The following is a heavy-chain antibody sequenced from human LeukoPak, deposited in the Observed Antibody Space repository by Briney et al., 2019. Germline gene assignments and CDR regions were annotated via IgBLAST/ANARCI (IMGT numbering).Heavy chain of an antibody. V-gene: IGHV4-59*08. CDR3: ARRAVAENYFDY. J-gene: IGHJ4*02. D-gene: IGHD6-19*01. CDR1: GGSITSYY. Sequence: PSETLSLTWTVSGGSITSYYWSWIRQPPGKGLEWIGYIYSSGSTTYNPSLRSRVTISVDTSKNQFSLRLTSVTAADTAVYYCARRAVAENYFDYWGQGTLVTDSS. CDR2: IYSSGST.